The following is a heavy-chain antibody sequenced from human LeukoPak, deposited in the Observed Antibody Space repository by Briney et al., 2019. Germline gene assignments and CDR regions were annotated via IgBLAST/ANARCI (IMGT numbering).Heavy chain of an antibody. D-gene: IGHD6-13*01. V-gene: IGHV3-23*01. CDR3: AKGRCGDSSCWYFDA. CDR1: GFNFKLSA. CDR2: ISGSGSRGSGITGGIT. J-gene: IGHJ4*02. Sequence: GGSLRLSCAASGFNFKLSAMSWGRQAPGKGLEWVALISGSGSRGSGITGGITYYADSVKGRFSISRDDSQNTVYLQMDSLRVEDTATYFCAKGRCGDSSCWYFDAWAKGTRVTVSP.